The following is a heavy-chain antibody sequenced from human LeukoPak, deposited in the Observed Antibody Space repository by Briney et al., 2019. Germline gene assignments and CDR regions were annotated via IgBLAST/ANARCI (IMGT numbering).Heavy chain of an antibody. CDR2: ISAYNGNT. V-gene: IGHV1-18*01. CDR3: ARDNVPYYYDSSGYPKPSTN. J-gene: IGHJ4*02. CDR1: GYTFTSYG. Sequence: ASVKVSCKASGYTFTSYGISWVRQAPGQGLEWMGWISAYNGNTNYAQKLQGRVTMTTDTSTSTAYMELRSLRSDDTAVYYCARDNVPYYYDSSGYPKPSTNWGQGTLVTVSS. D-gene: IGHD3-22*01.